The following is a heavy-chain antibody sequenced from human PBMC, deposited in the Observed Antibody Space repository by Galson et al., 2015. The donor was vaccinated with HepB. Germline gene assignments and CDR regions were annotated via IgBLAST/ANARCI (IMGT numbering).Heavy chain of an antibody. CDR2: ISSSSSTI. Sequence: SLRLSCAASGFTFSSYSMNWVRQAPGKGLEWVSYISSSSSTIYYADSVKGRFTISRDNAKNSLYLQMNSLRDEDTAVYYCARDLYRWLQLPAYYFDYWGQGTLVTVSS. J-gene: IGHJ4*02. CDR3: ARDLYRWLQLPAYYFDY. V-gene: IGHV3-48*02. CDR1: GFTFSSYS. D-gene: IGHD5-24*01.